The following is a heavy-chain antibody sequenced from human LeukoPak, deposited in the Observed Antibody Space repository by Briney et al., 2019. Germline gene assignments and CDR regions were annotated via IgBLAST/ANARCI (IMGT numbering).Heavy chain of an antibody. CDR2: IYHSGST. V-gene: IGHV4-38-2*01. CDR3: ARNPDTLTGLPYYFDY. J-gene: IGHJ4*02. CDR1: TSSISSGYF. Sequence: PSETLSLTCAVSTSSISSGYFWGWIRQPPGKGLEWIGSIYHSGSTYYNPSFKSRVTMSVDTSKNQFSLRLTSVTAADTAVYYCARNPDTLTGLPYYFDYWGQGTLVAVSS. D-gene: IGHD3-9*01.